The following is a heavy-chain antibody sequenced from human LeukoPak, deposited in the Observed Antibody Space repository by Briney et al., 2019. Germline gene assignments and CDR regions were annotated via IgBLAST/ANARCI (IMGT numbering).Heavy chain of an antibody. CDR3: ARGSVTTGPFGMDV. CDR2: IYSGGST. CDR1: GFTVSSNY. V-gene: IGHV3-66*01. J-gene: IGHJ6*02. D-gene: IGHD5-18*01. Sequence: GGSLRLSCAASGFTVSSNYISWVRQAPGKGLEWVSVIYSGGSTYYADSVKGRFTISRDNSKSTLYLQMNSLRAEDTAVYYCARGSVTTGPFGMDVWGQGTTVTVSS.